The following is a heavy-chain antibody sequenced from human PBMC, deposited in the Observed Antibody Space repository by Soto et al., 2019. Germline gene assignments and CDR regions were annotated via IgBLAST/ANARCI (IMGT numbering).Heavy chain of an antibody. J-gene: IGHJ6*02. D-gene: IGHD4-17*01. CDR2: ISYDGSNK. CDR3: ARTVNGPDYGDYRRFRDYYYYGMDV. CDR1: GFTFISYA. Sequence: GGSLRLSCAASGFTFISYAMHWVLQAPCKGLEWVAVISYDGSNKYYADSVKGRFTISRDNSKNMLYLQMNSLRAEDTAVYYCARTVNGPDYGDYRRFRDYYYYGMDVWGQGTTVTVSS. V-gene: IGHV3-30-3*01.